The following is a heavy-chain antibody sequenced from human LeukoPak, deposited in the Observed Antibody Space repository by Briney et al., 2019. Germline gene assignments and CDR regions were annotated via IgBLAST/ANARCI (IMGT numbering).Heavy chain of an antibody. Sequence: SETLSLTCTVSSGSISSGGYYWSWIRQHPGKGLEWIGYIYYSGSTYYDPSLKGRLTISLDTSKNQFSLKLSSVTAADTAVYYCARGPVRDYSNYWGQGTLVTVSS. CDR3: ARGPVRDYSNY. V-gene: IGHV4-31*03. J-gene: IGHJ4*02. CDR1: SGSISSGGYY. D-gene: IGHD4-11*01. CDR2: IYYSGST.